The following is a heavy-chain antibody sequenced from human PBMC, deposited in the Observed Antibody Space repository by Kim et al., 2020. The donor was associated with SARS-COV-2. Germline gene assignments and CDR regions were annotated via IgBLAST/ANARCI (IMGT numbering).Heavy chain of an antibody. D-gene: IGHD6-6*01. CDR3: AKSLSSSSGGMDV. J-gene: IGHJ6*02. Sequence: ADSGKGRFTISRDNSKNTLYLKMNSLRAEDTAVYYCAKSLSSSSGGMDVWGQGTTVTVSS. V-gene: IGHV3-33*06.